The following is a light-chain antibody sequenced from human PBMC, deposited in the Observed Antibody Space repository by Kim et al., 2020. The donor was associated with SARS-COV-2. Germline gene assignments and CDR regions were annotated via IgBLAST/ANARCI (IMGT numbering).Light chain of an antibody. CDR2: DAS. J-gene: IGKJ1*01. Sequence: QMTQSPSSLSASVGDRVTITCQASQDIRKYLNWYQQKPGKAPKLLIYDASNLETGVPSRFSGSASGTDFTFTISSLQPEDIATYYCQQYDYFPRTFGQGTKVEIK. V-gene: IGKV1-33*01. CDR3: QQYDYFPRT. CDR1: QDIRKY.